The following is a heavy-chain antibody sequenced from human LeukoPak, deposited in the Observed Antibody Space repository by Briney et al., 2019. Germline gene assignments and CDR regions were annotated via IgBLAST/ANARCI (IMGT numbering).Heavy chain of an antibody. V-gene: IGHV3-74*01. CDR1: GSTLSSYC. CDR3: ARGGGSAASGSQVRVDYMDV. D-gene: IGHD3-10*01. J-gene: IGHJ6*03. Sequence: AESLRLSCAAAGSTLSSYCMHWVRHVPGKGLVWVSLTHSDGRTIIYADSVKGRFTISRDNAKKTLYLQMDSLRVEDMAVYYCARGGGSAASGSQVRVDYMDVWGKGTTVTVSS. CDR2: THSDGRTI.